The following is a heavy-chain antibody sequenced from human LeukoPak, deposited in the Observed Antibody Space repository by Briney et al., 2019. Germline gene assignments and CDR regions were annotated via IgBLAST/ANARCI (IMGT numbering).Heavy chain of an antibody. CDR3: ARDYSNYSYYYGMDV. Sequence: ASVTVSCKASGYTFTGYYMHWVRQAPGQGLEWMGWINPNSGGTNYAQKFQGRVTMTRDTSISTAYMELSRLRSDDTAVYYCARDYSNYSYYYGMDVWGQGTTVTVSS. CDR1: GYTFTGYY. V-gene: IGHV1-2*02. D-gene: IGHD4-11*01. J-gene: IGHJ6*02. CDR2: INPNSGGT.